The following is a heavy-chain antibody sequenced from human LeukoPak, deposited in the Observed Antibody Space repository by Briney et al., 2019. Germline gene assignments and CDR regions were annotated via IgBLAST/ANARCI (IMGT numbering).Heavy chain of an antibody. CDR2: IVGSDDGT. J-gene: IGHJ5*02. Sequence: PGGSLRLSCAASGFTFSNYGMTWVRQAPGKGLEWVSTIVGSDDGTYYTDSVKGRFIISRDNSKNTVYLQMNSLRGDDTAVYYCAKYGVVLPPGPHIPHWFDPWGQGSLVTVSS. CDR3: AKYGVVLPPGPHIPHWFDP. D-gene: IGHD2-15*01. CDR1: GFTFSNYG. V-gene: IGHV3-23*01.